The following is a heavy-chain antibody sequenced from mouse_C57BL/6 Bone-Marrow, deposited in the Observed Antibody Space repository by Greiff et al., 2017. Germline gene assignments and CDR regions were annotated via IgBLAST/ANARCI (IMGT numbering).Heavy chain of an antibody. CDR2: ISSGSSTI. J-gene: IGHJ2*01. Sequence: EVQLVESGGGLVKPGGSLKLSCAASGFTFSDYGMHWVRQAPEKGLEWVAYISSGSSTIYYADPVKGRFTISRDNAKNTLFLQMTSLRSEDTAMYYCAVYYSNYFDYWGQGTTLTVSS. D-gene: IGHD2-5*01. CDR3: AVYYSNYFDY. CDR1: GFTFSDYG. V-gene: IGHV5-17*01.